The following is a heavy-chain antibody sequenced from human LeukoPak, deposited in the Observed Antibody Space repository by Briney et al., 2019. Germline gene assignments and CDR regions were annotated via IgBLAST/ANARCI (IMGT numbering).Heavy chain of an antibody. CDR1: GGSFSGYY. Sequence: SETLSLTCAVYGGSFSGYYWSWIRQPPGKGLEWIGEINHSGSTNYNPSLKSRVTISVDTSKNQFSLKLSSVTAADTAVYYCARGPYYDFWSGYPSHYFDYWGQGTLVTVSS. D-gene: IGHD3-3*01. V-gene: IGHV4-34*01. CDR2: INHSGST. J-gene: IGHJ4*02. CDR3: ARGPYYDFWSGYPSHYFDY.